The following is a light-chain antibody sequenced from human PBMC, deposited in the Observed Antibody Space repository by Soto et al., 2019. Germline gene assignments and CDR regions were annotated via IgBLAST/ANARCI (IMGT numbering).Light chain of an antibody. CDR3: QQRSNWPPVT. CDR2: DAS. J-gene: IGKJ4*01. CDR1: QSVSRH. V-gene: IGKV3-11*01. Sequence: EVVLTQSPATLSLSPGERATLSCRASQSVSRHLAWYQQKPGQAPRLLILDASDRATGIPARFSGSGSGTNFTLTIRSLEHEDFAVYYCQQRSNWPPVTFGGGTKVEIK.